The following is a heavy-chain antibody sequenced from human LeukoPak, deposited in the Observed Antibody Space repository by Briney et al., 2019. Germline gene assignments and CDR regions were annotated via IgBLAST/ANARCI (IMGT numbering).Heavy chain of an antibody. Sequence: SETLSLTCTVSGGSISSGGYSWSWIRQPPGKGLEWIGSIYYSGSTYYNPSLKSRVTISVDTSKNQFSLKLSSVTAADTAVYYCARHSGNGSGKEQYYYYYGMDVWGQGTTVTASS. J-gene: IGHJ6*02. D-gene: IGHD3-10*01. V-gene: IGHV4-39*01. CDR3: ARHSGNGSGKEQYYYYYGMDV. CDR2: IYYSGST. CDR1: GGSISSGGYS.